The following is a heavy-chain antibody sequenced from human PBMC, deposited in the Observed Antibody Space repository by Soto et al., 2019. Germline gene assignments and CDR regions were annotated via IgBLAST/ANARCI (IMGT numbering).Heavy chain of an antibody. V-gene: IGHV4-4*02. Sequence: SETLSLTCAVSGGSVSNNNWWGWVRQPPGKGLEWIGEIYHTGSTNYNPSLKSRVTISVDTSKNQFSLKLTSVTAADTAVYYCARSVFHWGQGTLVTVS. J-gene: IGHJ4*02. CDR1: GGSVSNNNW. D-gene: IGHD3-10*02. CDR2: IYHTGST. CDR3: ARSVFH.